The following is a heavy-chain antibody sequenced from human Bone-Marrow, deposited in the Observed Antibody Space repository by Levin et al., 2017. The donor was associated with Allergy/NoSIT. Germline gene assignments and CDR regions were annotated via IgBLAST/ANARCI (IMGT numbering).Heavy chain of an antibody. CDR2: ISGTGRST. CDR1: GFTFSSYA. Sequence: GESLKISCAASGFTFSSYAMNWVRQAPGKGLEWVSTISGTGRSTYYTGSVKGRFTISRDNSKNTLYLQMNSLRAEDTAVYYCAKAFITICGPDSWGQGNLVTVSS. CDR3: AKAFITICGPDS. V-gene: IGHV3-23*01. D-gene: IGHD3-3*01. J-gene: IGHJ5*01.